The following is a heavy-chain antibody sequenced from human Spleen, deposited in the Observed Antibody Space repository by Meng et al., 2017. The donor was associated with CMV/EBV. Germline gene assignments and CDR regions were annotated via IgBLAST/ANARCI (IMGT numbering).Heavy chain of an antibody. CDR2: IYWDDDK. J-gene: IGHJ4*02. Sequence: QITLKESGPTLVKPTQTLTLTCTFAGFPLNIDSVGVGWIRQPPGKALEWLALIYWDDDKRYRPSLKTRLTITKDTSKHQVVLTMTNMDPVDTATYYCAHILAAGGYFDYWGRGTLVTVSS. CDR3: AHILAAGGYFDY. V-gene: IGHV2-5*02. D-gene: IGHD6-13*01. CDR1: GFPLNIDSVG.